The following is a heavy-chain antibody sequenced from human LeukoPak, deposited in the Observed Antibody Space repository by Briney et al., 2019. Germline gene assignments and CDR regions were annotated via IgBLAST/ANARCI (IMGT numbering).Heavy chain of an antibody. J-gene: IGHJ3*02. CDR1: GGSISSYY. CDR2: IYTSGST. D-gene: IGHD3-3*01. Sequence: PSETLSLTSTVSGGSISSYYWSWIRQPPGKGLEWIGYIYTSGSTNYNPSLKSRVTISVDTSKNQFSLKLSSVTAADTAVYYCARQSSGIFGVVIMNFDIWGQGTMVTVSS. V-gene: IGHV4-4*09. CDR3: ARQSSGIFGVVIMNFDI.